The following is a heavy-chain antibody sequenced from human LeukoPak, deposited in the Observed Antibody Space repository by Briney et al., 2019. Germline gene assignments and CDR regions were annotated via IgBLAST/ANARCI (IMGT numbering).Heavy chain of an antibody. CDR1: GFTFSSCA. V-gene: IGHV3-30*02. CDR2: IRYDGNNK. J-gene: IGHJ5*02. CDR3: TKGDDYGANTRLPKYSWFDP. Sequence: GGSLRLSCAASGFTFSSCAMHWVRQAPGKGLEWVAYIRYDGNNKNYADSVKGRFAISRDNFKDTLFLQMNSLRPEDTAVYYCTKGDDYGANTRLPKYSWFDPWGQGTLVTVSS. D-gene: IGHD4-23*01.